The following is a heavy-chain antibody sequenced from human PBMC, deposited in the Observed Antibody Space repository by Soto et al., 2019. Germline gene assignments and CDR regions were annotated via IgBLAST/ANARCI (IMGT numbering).Heavy chain of an antibody. V-gene: IGHV3-30*18. CDR3: AKAMVRYYGMDV. J-gene: IGHJ6*02. D-gene: IGHD3-10*01. CDR1: GFTFSTYG. Sequence: VQLVESGGGVVQPGRSLRLSCAASGFTFSTYGMHWVRQAPGKGLEWVAVISYDGSNKYYADSVKGRFTISRDNSKNTLYLQMNSLRAEDTAVYYCAKAMVRYYGMDVWGQGTTVTVSS. CDR2: ISYDGSNK.